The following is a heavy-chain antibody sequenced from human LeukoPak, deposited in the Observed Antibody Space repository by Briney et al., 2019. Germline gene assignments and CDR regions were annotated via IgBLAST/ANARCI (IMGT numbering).Heavy chain of an antibody. CDR1: VGSISSYY. V-gene: IGHV4-4*07. CDR3: ARDTRGGLDY. CDR2: IYTSGST. D-gene: IGHD3-10*01. J-gene: IGHJ4*02. Sequence: SETLSLTCTVSVGSISSYYWSWIRQPAGKGREWIGRIYTSGSTNYNPSLKSRVTMSVDTSKNQFTRKLSSVTAADTAVYYCARDTRGGLDYWGQGTLVTVSS.